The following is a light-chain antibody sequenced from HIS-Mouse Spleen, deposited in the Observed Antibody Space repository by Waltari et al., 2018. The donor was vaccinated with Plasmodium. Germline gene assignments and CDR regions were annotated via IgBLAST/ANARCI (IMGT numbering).Light chain of an antibody. CDR3: QQYGSSPRALT. CDR2: GAS. J-gene: IGKJ4*01. V-gene: IGKV3-20*01. CDR1: QSVSSSY. Sequence: EIVLTPSPGTLSLSPGERATPSCRASQSVSSSYLAWYQQKPGQAPRLRIYGASSRATGIPDRFSGSGSGTDFTLTISRLEPEDFAVYYCQQYGSSPRALTFGGGTKVEIK.